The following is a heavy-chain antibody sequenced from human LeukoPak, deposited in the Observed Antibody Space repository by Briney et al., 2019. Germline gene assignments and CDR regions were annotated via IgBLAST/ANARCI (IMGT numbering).Heavy chain of an antibody. V-gene: IGHV1-3*01. CDR2: INAYIGDT. Sequence: ASVKVSCKASGYTFINYAIHWVRQAPGQRLEWMGWINAYIGDTEYSQKLQGRVTITKDTSASTVYMDLSTLRSEDTAVYYCARGSSSDWPLEYWGRGILVTVSS. J-gene: IGHJ4*02. D-gene: IGHD6-19*01. CDR3: ARGSSSDWPLEY. CDR1: GYTFINYA.